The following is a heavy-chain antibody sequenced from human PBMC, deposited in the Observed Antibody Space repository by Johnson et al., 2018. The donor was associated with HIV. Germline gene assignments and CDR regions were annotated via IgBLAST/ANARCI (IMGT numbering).Heavy chain of an antibody. Sequence: SIGYADSVKGRFTISRDNAKNSLYLQMNSLRAEDTALYYCARRSSYDAFDIWGQGTMVTVSS. CDR3: ARRSSYDAFDI. V-gene: IGHV3-9*01. J-gene: IGHJ3*02. CDR2: SI.